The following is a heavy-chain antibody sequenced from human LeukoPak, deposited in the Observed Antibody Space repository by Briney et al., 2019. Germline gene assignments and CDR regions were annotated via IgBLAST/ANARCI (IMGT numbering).Heavy chain of an antibody. V-gene: IGHV3-23*01. CDR3: ARGGSYLSAFDI. D-gene: IGHD1-26*01. Sequence: GGSLRLSCAASGLTFSSYDMTWVRQAPGKGLEWVSSISGSGDTTYYADSVRGRFTISRDNSKNTLYLQMNSLRAEDTAVYYCARGGSYLSAFDIWGQGTMVTVSS. CDR2: ISGSGDTT. CDR1: GLTFSSYD. J-gene: IGHJ3*02.